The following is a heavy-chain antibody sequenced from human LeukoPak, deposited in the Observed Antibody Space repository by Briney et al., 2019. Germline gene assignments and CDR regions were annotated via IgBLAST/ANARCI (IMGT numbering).Heavy chain of an antibody. V-gene: IGHV3-53*01. D-gene: IGHD6-13*01. Sequence: GGSLRLSCAASGFTVSSNYMSWVRQAPGKGLEWVSVIYSGGSTYYADSVKGRFTISRDNSKNTLYLQMNSPRAEDTAVYYCARAKEYSSSWYVAFDIWGQGTMDTVSS. CDR2: IYSGGST. CDR3: ARAKEYSSSWYVAFDI. CDR1: GFTVSSNY. J-gene: IGHJ3*02.